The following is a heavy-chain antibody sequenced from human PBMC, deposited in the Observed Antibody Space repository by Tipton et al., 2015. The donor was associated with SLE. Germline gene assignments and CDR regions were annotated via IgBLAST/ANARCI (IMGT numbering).Heavy chain of an antibody. D-gene: IGHD2-15*01. CDR1: GDSISSSGYS. V-gene: IGHV4-39*01. CDR3: AKYRGGTMLDV. J-gene: IGHJ6*04. Sequence: TLSLTCTVSGDSISSSGYSWGWIRQPPGKGLAWIGSIDYTGNTHSNPSPKSRVTLSVDTSANQFSLKVTSVIAADTAMYYWAKYRGGTMLDVWGKGTTVTVSS. CDR2: IDYTGNT.